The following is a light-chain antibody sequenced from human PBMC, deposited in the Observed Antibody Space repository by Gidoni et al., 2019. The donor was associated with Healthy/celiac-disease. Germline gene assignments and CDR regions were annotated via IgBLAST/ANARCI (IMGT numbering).Light chain of an antibody. Sequence: AIPITQSPSSLSASTGDRVTITCRASQGISSYLDWYQQKPGKAPKLLIYAASTLQSGVPSRFSGSGSGTDFTLTISSLQSEDFATYYCQQYYSNPITFGPGTKVDIK. CDR3: QQYYSNPIT. J-gene: IGKJ3*01. V-gene: IGKV1-8*01. CDR2: AAS. CDR1: QGISSY.